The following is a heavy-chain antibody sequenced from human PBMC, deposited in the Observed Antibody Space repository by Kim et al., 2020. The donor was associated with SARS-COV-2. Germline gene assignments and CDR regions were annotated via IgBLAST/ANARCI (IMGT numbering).Heavy chain of an antibody. J-gene: IGHJ5*02. CDR3: ARSVQYSSSSWFDP. D-gene: IGHD6-6*01. V-gene: IGHV7-4-1*02. Sequence: AQAFQGRFVCSLDTSVSTTYLQISSLKAEDTAVYYCARSVQYSSSSWFDPWGQGTLVTVSS.